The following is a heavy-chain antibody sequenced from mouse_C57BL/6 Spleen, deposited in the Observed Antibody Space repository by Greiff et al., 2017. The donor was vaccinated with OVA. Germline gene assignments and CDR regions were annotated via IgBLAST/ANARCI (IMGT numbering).Heavy chain of an antibody. CDR1: GYTFTSYW. D-gene: IGHD2-5*01. V-gene: IGHV1-74*01. CDR3: AKDSNYGYYYAMDY. Sequence: QVHVKQPGAELVKPGASVKVSCKASGYTFTSYWMHWVKQRPGQGLEWIGRIHPSDSDTNYNQKFKGKATLTVDKSSSTAYMQLSSLTSEDSAVYYCAKDSNYGYYYAMDYWGQGTSVTVSS. CDR2: IHPSDSDT. J-gene: IGHJ4*01.